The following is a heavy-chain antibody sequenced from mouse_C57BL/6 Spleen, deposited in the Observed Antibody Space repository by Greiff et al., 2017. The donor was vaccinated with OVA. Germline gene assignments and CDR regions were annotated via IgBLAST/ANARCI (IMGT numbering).Heavy chain of an antibody. D-gene: IGHD1-1*01. V-gene: IGHV1-26*01. CDR3: ASPDLDYGSTHWYFDV. J-gene: IGHJ1*03. CDR1: GYTFTDYY. CDR2: INPNNGGT. Sequence: VQLQQSGPELVKPGASVKISCKASGYTFTDYYMNWVKQSHGKSLEWIGDINPNNGGTSYNQKFKGKATLTVDKSSSTAYMELRSLTSEDSAVYYCASPDLDYGSTHWYFDVWGTGTTVTVSS.